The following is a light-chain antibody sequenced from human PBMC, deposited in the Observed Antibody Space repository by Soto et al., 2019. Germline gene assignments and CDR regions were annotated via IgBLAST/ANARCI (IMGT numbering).Light chain of an antibody. CDR2: AAS. CDR1: QSISSY. Sequence: DIQMTQSPSSLSASVGDRVTITCRASQSISSYLNWYQQKPGKAPKLLIYAASSLQSGVPSRFSGCGSGTDFTLTISCLHPEDFATYYCQQSYSTPSTFAQVTKVEIK. V-gene: IGKV1-39*01. J-gene: IGKJ1*01. CDR3: QQSYSTPST.